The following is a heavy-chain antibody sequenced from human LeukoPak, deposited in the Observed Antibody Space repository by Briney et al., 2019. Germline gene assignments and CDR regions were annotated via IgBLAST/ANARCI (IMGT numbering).Heavy chain of an antibody. D-gene: IGHD6-6*01. Sequence: PSETLSLTCTVSGGSISSYYWRWIRQPPGKGLEWVGYIYYSGSTNYNPSLKSRVTISVDTSKHQFSLKQSSVAAADTAVYYCARVGSSSWSHYCYYGMDGWGGGTTVAVCS. CDR2: IYYSGST. CDR1: GGSISSYY. CDR3: ARVGSSSWSHYCYYGMDG. V-gene: IGHV4-59*01. J-gene: IGHJ6*01.